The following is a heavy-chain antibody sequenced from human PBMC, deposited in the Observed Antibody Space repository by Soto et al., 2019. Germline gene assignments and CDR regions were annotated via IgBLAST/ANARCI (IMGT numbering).Heavy chain of an antibody. D-gene: IGHD4-4*01. J-gene: IGHJ2*01. Sequence: QVQLVESGGGVVQPGRSLRLSCAASGFTFSSYAMHWVRQAPGKGLEWVAVISYDGSNKYYADSVKGRFTISRDNSKNTLYMQMNSLRTEDTAVYYCARHLGIDDYNWGYFDLWGRVTLVTVSS. CDR3: ARHLGIDDYNWGYFDL. V-gene: IGHV3-30-3*01. CDR2: ISYDGSNK. CDR1: GFTFSSYA.